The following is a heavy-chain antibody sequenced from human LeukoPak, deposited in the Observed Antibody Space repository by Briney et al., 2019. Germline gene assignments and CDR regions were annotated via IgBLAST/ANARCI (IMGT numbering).Heavy chain of an antibody. Sequence: TASETLSLTCTVSGASIRSHYWSWIRQPPGKGLEWIGYMYYSGNSNYNPALKSRVTISVDTPKNQFSLKMISVTPADTAVFYCARRNQGGWFDAWGQGTLVTVSS. CDR1: GASIRSHY. CDR3: ARRNQGGWFDA. CDR2: MYYSGNS. V-gene: IGHV4-59*11. J-gene: IGHJ5*02. D-gene: IGHD3-16*01.